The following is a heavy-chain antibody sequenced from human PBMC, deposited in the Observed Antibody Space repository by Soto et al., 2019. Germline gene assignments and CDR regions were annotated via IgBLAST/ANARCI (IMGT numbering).Heavy chain of an antibody. CDR2: INHSGST. CDR1: GGSFSGYY. J-gene: IGHJ4*02. V-gene: IGHV4-34*01. Sequence: QVQLQQWGAGLLKPSETLSLTCAVYGGSFSGYYWSWIRQPPGKGLEWIGEINHSGSTNYNPSLKSRVTISVDTSKNQFSLKLSSVTAADTAVYYCARGRSGPLLPAASDYWGQGTLVTVSS. CDR3: ARGRSGPLLPAASDY. D-gene: IGHD2-2*01.